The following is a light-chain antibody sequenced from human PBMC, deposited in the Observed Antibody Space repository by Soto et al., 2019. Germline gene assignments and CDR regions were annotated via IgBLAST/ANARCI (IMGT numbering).Light chain of an antibody. CDR2: AAS. CDR3: QHYSSSPTT. CDR1: QSITNY. J-gene: IGKJ1*01. V-gene: IGKV3-20*01. Sequence: EIVLTQSPATLSASPGERATLSCRASQSITNYLGWYQQKPGQAPRLLIYAASNRATGIPDRFSGSGSGTDFTLTIRRLEPEDFAVYYCQHYSSSPTTFGQGTKVDNK.